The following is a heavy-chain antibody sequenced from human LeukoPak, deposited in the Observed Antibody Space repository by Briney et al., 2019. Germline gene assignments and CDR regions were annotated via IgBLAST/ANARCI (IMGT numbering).Heavy chain of an antibody. V-gene: IGHV4-34*01. D-gene: IGHD6-19*01. Sequence: SETLSLTCAVYGGSFSGYYWSWIRQPPGKGLEWIGEINHSGSTNYNPSLKSRVTISVDTSKNQFSLKLSSVTAADTAVYYCARDSEVSGTTLDYWGQGTLVTVSS. CDR2: INHSGST. J-gene: IGHJ4*02. CDR3: ARDSEVSGTTLDY. CDR1: GGSFSGYY.